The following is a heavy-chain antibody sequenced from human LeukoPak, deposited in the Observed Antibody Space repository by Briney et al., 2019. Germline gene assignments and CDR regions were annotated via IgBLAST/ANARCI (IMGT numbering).Heavy chain of an antibody. CDR1: GFTFSSYA. Sequence: GGSLRLSCAASGFTFSSYAMSWVRQAPGKGLEWVSAIRDSGSSTHYADSVKGRFTTTRDNSKNTLFLQMNSLRAEDTAIYYCAKYGPQDSGSSHFDYWGQGALVTVSS. J-gene: IGHJ4*02. D-gene: IGHD1-26*01. CDR2: IRDSGSST. V-gene: IGHV3-23*01. CDR3: AKYGPQDSGSSHFDY.